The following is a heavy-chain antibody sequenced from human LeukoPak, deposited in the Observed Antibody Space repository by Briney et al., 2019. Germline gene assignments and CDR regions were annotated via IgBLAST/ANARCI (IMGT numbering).Heavy chain of an antibody. CDR3: ARDGSSGWYSDY. Sequence: GGSLRLSRTASGFTFSTYAMSWVRQAPGKGLEWVAGISWNGGSTDYADSVKGRFTISRDSAKNSLYLRLNSVRVDDTALYYCARDGSSGWYSDYWGQGILVTVSS. D-gene: IGHD6-19*01. CDR2: ISWNGGST. J-gene: IGHJ4*02. CDR1: GFTFSTYA. V-gene: IGHV3-20*04.